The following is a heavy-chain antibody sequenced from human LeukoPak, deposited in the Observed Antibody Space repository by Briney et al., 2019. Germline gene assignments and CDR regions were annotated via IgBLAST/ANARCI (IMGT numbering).Heavy chain of an antibody. CDR3: AKDLRDFWSGPTYDY. Sequence: SGGSLRLSCAASGFTFSGYAMSWVRQAPGKGLEWVSAISGSGGSTYYADSVKGRFTISRDNSKNTLYLQMNSLRAEDTAVYYCAKDLRDFWSGPTYDYWGQGTLVTVSS. D-gene: IGHD3-3*01. CDR1: GFTFSGYA. V-gene: IGHV3-23*01. CDR2: ISGSGGST. J-gene: IGHJ4*02.